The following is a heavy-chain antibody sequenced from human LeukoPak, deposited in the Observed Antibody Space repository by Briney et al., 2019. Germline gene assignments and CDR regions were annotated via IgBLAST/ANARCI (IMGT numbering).Heavy chain of an antibody. J-gene: IGHJ4*02. Sequence: PSQTLSLTCTVSGGSISSGAYYWTWIRQHPEKSLEWIGYISYKGITYYKQSLKSRVTISLDTSANQFSLKLSSVTAADTAVYYCARNYDRSGSYYFDYWGQGTLVTVSS. CDR2: ISYKGIT. CDR1: GGSISSGAYY. V-gene: IGHV4-31*03. D-gene: IGHD3-22*01. CDR3: ARNYDRSGSYYFDY.